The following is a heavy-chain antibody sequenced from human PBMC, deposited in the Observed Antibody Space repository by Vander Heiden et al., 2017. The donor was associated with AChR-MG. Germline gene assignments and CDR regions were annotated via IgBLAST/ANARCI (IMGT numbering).Heavy chain of an antibody. CDR3: ARDTILSY. J-gene: IGHJ4*02. Sequence: EVQLVESGGGLVKPGGSLRLSCAASGFTFSSYSMNWVRQAPGKGLEWVSSISSSRRYIYYADSVKGRFTISRDNAKNSLYMHMNSLRAEDTAVYYCARDTILSYWGQGTLVTVSS. CDR1: GFTFSSYS. D-gene: IGHD3-3*01. CDR2: ISSSRRYI. V-gene: IGHV3-21*01.